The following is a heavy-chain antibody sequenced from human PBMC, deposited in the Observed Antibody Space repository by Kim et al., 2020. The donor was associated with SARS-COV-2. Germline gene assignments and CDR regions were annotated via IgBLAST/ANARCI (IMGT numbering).Heavy chain of an antibody. CDR1: GFTFSSYA. CDR2: ISGSGGST. V-gene: IGHV3-23*01. J-gene: IGHJ6*02. CDR3: AKDPPLRVYSNYGLSYYGMDV. D-gene: IGHD4-4*01. Sequence: GGSLRLSCAASGFTFSSYAMSWVRQAPGKGLEWVSAISGSGGSTYYADSVKGRFTISRDNSKNTLYLQMNSLRAEDTAVYYCAKDPPLRVYSNYGLSYYGMDVWGQGTTVTVSS.